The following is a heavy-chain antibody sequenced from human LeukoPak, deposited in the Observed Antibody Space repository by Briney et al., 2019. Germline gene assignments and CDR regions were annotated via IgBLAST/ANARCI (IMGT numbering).Heavy chain of an antibody. CDR1: GFTFSTYA. J-gene: IGHJ4*02. CDR2: ISYDGSNR. D-gene: IGHD6-13*01. Sequence: GGSLRLSCAASGFTFSTYAMHWVRQAPGKGLEWVAVISYDGSNRNYADSAKGRFTISRDNSKNTLYLQMNSLRPEDAALYYCARATNPAIAGHFDYWGQGTLVTVSS. CDR3: ARATNPAIAGHFDY. V-gene: IGHV3-30*04.